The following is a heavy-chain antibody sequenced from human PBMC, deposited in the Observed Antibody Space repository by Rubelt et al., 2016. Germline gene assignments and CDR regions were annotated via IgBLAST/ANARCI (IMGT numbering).Heavy chain of an antibody. V-gene: IGHV3-23*04. CDR1: GFTFSRYA. D-gene: IGHD2-15*01. J-gene: IGHJ4*02. CDR2: IGISDGST. Sequence: EVQLAESGGTLVQPGGSLRLSCAASGFTFSRYAMTWVRQAPGKGLEWVSGIGISDGSTYYTDSVKGRFTISRNNSKNAMYLQMTSQGAEDTAVYYCANDMTPDYWGQGTLVTVAS. CDR3: ANDMTPDY.